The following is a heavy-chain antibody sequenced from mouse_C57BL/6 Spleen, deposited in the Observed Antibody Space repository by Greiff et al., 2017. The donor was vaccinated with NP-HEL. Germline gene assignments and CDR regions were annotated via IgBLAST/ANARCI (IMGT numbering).Heavy chain of an antibody. D-gene: IGHD3-3*01. CDR1: GYTFTSYW. Sequence: VQLQQPGAELVKPGASVKLSCKASGYTFTSYWMHWVKQRPGQGLEWIGMIHPNSGSTNYNEKFKSKATLTVDKSSSTAYMQLSSLTSEDSAVYYCARVPGPYWYFDVWGTGTTVTVSS. CDR2: IHPNSGST. J-gene: IGHJ1*03. CDR3: ARVPGPYWYFDV. V-gene: IGHV1-64*01.